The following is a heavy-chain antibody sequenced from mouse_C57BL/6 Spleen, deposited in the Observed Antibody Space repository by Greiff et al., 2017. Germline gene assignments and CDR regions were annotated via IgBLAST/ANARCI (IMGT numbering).Heavy chain of an antibody. CDR3: ARRWKLGYAMDV. V-gene: IGHV1-82*01. CDR1: GYAFSSSW. D-gene: IGHD1-1*02. Sequence: VQLQQSGPELVKPGASVKISCKASGYAFSSSWMNWVKQRPGKGLEWIGRIYPGDGDTNYNGKFKGKATLTADKSSSTAYMELSRLTSEDSAVYFCARRWKLGYAMDVWGTGTSVTVSS. J-gene: IGHJ4*01. CDR2: IYPGDGDT.